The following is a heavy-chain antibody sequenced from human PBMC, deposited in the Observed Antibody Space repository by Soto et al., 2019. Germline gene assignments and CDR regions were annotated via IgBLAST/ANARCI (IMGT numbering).Heavy chain of an antibody. CDR3: AKGGPDGFCSGGRCYFDY. V-gene: IGHV3-9*01. Sequence: EVQLVESGGGLVQPGRSLRLSCAASGFTFDDYAMHWVRRVPGKGLEWVSSISWNSNIIGYADSVKGRFTISRDNGKHSLYLQMNSLRPEDTALYYCAKGGPDGFCSGGRCYFDYWGQGTLVTVSS. CDR1: GFTFDDYA. J-gene: IGHJ4*02. D-gene: IGHD2-15*01. CDR2: ISWNSNII.